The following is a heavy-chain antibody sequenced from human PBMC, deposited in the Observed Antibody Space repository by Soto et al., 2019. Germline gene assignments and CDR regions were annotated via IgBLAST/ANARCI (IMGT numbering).Heavy chain of an antibody. D-gene: IGHD2-8*01. CDR1: GVSIGSPNW. V-gene: IGHV4-4*02. CDR3: ARCLHCSNGGRFDP. J-gene: IGHJ5*02. Sequence: SETLSLTCAVSGVSIGSPNWWTWVRQAPGKGLEWIGEMWPSGGTTYNPSLRNRVTISVDNSKNHLSLTLASVTAADTAIYYCARCLHCSNGGRFDPWGQGALVTVSS. CDR2: MWPSGGT.